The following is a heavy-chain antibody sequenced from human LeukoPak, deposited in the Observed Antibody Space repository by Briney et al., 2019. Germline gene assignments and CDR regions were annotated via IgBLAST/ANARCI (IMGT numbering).Heavy chain of an antibody. V-gene: IGHV4-4*07. J-gene: IGHJ5*02. CDR1: GGSISGYY. D-gene: IGHD4-4*01. CDR2: IYTSGST. Sequence: SETLSLTCTVSGGSISGYYWSWIRQPAGKGLEWIGRIYTSGSTNYNPSLKSRVTMTVDTSKNQFSLKLSSVTAADTAVYYCARDLGSNYYNWFDPWGQGTLVTVSS. CDR3: ARDLGSNYYNWFDP.